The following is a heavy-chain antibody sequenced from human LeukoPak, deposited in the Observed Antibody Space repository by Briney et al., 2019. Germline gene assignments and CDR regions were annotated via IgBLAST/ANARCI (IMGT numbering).Heavy chain of an antibody. D-gene: IGHD6-6*01. CDR3: ARDLIAARPGWFDP. V-gene: IGHV1-18*01. CDR1: GYTFTTYG. Sequence: ASVKVSCKAPGYTFTTYGIHWVRQAPGQGLEWMGWISAYNGNTNYAQNLQGRVTLTTDTSASTAYMELRSLRSDDTAVYYCARDLIAARPGWFDPWGQGTLVTVSS. J-gene: IGHJ5*02. CDR2: ISAYNGNT.